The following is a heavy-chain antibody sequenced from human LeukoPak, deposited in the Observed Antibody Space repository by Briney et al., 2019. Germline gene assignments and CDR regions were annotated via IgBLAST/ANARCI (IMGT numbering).Heavy chain of an antibody. CDR1: GGTFSSYG. Sequence: PVKVSCKASGGTFSSYGISWVRQAPGQGLEWMGGIIPIFGTTNYAQKFQDRVTITADKSTSTAYMELSSLRSEDTAVYYCARVVGLTGYSSSWYSGYYYYMDVWGKGTTVTVSS. CDR3: ARVVGLTGYSSSWYSGYYYYMDV. J-gene: IGHJ6*03. V-gene: IGHV1-69*06. CDR2: IIPIFGTT. D-gene: IGHD6-13*01.